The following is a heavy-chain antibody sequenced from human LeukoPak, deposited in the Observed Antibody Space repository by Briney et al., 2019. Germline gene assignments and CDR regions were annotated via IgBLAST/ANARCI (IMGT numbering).Heavy chain of an antibody. V-gene: IGHV3-48*01. Sequence: GGSLRLSCAASGFTFSDYTMNWVRQAPGKGLEWISYISINSETIYYADSVEGRFTISRDNARNSLSLQMNSLKAEDTAVYYCARGPPLFDPWGQGTLVTVSS. CDR3: ARGPPLFDP. CDR2: ISINSETI. J-gene: IGHJ5*02. CDR1: GFTFSDYT.